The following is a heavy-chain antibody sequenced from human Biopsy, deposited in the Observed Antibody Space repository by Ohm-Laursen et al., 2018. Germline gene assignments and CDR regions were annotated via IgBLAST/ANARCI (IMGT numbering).Heavy chain of an antibody. D-gene: IGHD1-26*01. CDR1: GDSIRNYY. CDR2: IYPGGGT. Sequence: GTLSLTCTVSGDSIRNYYWSWIRQAAGKGLEWIGRIYPGGGTIYNPSLKSRVTMSVDASKNHFSLNLNSVTAADTAVYYCAGIVLGPTNDAFDIWGQGTMVTVSS. J-gene: IGHJ3*02. CDR3: AGIVLGPTNDAFDI. V-gene: IGHV4-4*07.